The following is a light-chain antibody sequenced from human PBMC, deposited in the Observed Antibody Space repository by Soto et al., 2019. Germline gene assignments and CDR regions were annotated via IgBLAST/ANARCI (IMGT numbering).Light chain of an antibody. CDR3: QQYNTYSIYT. V-gene: IGKV1-5*03. CDR2: RAS. J-gene: IGKJ2*01. Sequence: DIQMTQSPSTLSASVGDRVTITCRASQIIDRWLAWYQQKPWEAPKVLIYRASILASGVPSRFSGSGSGTEFTLTISNLQPGDFATYYCQQYNTYSIYTFGQGTRLEI. CDR1: QIIDRW.